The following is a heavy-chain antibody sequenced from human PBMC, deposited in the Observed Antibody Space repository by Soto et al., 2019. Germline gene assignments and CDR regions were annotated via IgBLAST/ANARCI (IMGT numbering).Heavy chain of an antibody. D-gene: IGHD3-3*01. CDR3: AKAGTNYDFWNGLRTIDFDY. CDR1: GFTFSSYA. V-gene: IGHV3-23*01. Sequence: GGSLRLSCAASGFTFSSYAMSWVRQAPGKGLEWVSAISGSGGSTYYADSVKGRFTISRDNSKNTLYLQMSSLRAEDTAVYYCAKAGTNYDFWNGLRTIDFDYWGQGTLVTVSS. J-gene: IGHJ4*02. CDR2: ISGSGGST.